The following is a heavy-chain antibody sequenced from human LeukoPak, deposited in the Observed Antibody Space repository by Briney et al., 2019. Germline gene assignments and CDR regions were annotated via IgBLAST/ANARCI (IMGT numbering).Heavy chain of an antibody. V-gene: IGHV1-18*01. J-gene: IGHJ4*02. CDR2: ISAYNGNT. Sequence: ASVKLSCKASGYTFTSYGISCVRQAPGQGLEWMGWISAYNGNTNYAQKIQGRVTMTTDTSTSTAYMELRSLRSDDTAVYYCARDHGIAVAGDFDYWGQGTLVTVSS. CDR1: GYTFTSYG. CDR3: ARDHGIAVAGDFDY. D-gene: IGHD6-19*01.